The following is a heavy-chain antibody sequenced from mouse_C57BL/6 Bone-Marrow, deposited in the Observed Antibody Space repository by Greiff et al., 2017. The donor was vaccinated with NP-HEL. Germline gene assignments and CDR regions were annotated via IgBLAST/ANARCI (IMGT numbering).Heavy chain of an antibody. Sequence: DVKLVESEGGLVQPGSSMKLSCTASGFTFSDYYMAWVRQVPEKGLEWVANINYDGSSTYYLDSLKSRFIISRDNAKNILYLQMSSLKSEDTATYYCARAQTAQATYFDYWGQGTTLTVSS. CDR1: GFTFSDYY. CDR2: INYDGSST. CDR3: ARAQTAQATYFDY. D-gene: IGHD3-2*02. J-gene: IGHJ2*01. V-gene: IGHV5-16*01.